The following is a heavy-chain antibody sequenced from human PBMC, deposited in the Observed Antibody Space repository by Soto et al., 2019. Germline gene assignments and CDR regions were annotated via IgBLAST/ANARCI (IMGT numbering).Heavy chain of an antibody. Sequence: QVQLVQSGAEVKKPGASVKVSCKASGYTFTSYGISWVRQAPGQGLEWMGWISAYNGNTNYAQKLQGRVTMTTDTTTSTDYMELRSLRSDDTAEYYGARGAASPHDAFDIWGQGTMVTVSS. CDR2: ISAYNGNT. D-gene: IGHD6-25*01. CDR3: ARGAASPHDAFDI. J-gene: IGHJ3*02. CDR1: GYTFTSYG. V-gene: IGHV1-18*04.